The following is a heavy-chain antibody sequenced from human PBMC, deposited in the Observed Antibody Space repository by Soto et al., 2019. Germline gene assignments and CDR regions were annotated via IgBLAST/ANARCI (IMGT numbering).Heavy chain of an antibody. CDR2: ISNDGSIT. D-gene: IGHD1-1*01. Sequence: GGSLRLSCEASGFIFSNYWMHWVRQTPGTGLVWVSRISNDGSITNYADSVKGRFTISRDNAKNTLYLQMNSLRAEDTAVYYCAKDLTWNQADYLGQGALVTVSS. V-gene: IGHV3-74*01. CDR1: GFIFSNYW. CDR3: AKDLTWNQADY. J-gene: IGHJ4*02.